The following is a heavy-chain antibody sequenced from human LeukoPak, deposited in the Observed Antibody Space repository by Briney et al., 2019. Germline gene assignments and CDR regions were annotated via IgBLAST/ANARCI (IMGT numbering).Heavy chain of an antibody. CDR2: ISSGSGDTT. CDR3: ANHHLNIGGAFDI. J-gene: IGHJ3*02. V-gene: IGHV3-23*01. D-gene: IGHD2/OR15-2a*01. CDR1: GFTFSSYS. Sequence: GGSLRLSCAASGFTFSSYSMSWVRQAPGKGLEWASAISSGSGDTTFYADSVKGRFTISRYNSKNTLDLEMSSLRAYDTAVYYGANHHLNIGGAFDIWGQGTMVTVSS.